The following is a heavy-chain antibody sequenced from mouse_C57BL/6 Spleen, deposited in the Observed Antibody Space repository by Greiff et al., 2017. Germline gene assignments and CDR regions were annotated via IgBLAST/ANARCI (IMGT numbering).Heavy chain of an antibody. J-gene: IGHJ4*01. V-gene: IGHV2-2*01. CDR3: ARSYYSNYDYAMDY. Sequence: VQLQESGPGLVQPSQSLSITCTVSGFSLTSYGVHWVRQSPGKGLEWLGVIWSGGSTDYNAAFISRLSISKENSKSQVFFKMNSLQADDTAIYYCARSYYSNYDYAMDYWGQGTSVTVSS. D-gene: IGHD2-5*01. CDR1: GFSLTSYG. CDR2: IWSGGST.